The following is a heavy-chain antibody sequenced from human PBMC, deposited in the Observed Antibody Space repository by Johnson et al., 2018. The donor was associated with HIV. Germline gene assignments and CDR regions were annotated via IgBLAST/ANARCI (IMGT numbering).Heavy chain of an antibody. CDR1: GFTFSSYA. Sequence: MLLVESGGGLVQPGGSLRLSCAASGFTFSSYAMSWVRQAPGKGLEWVSAISGSGTIIYYADSVKGRFTISRDNAKNSLYLQMNSLKTEDTAVYYCARGGEKGAFDIWGQGTMVTVSS. D-gene: IGHD7-27*01. V-gene: IGHV3-23*04. CDR3: ARGGEKGAFDI. J-gene: IGHJ3*02. CDR2: ISGSGTII.